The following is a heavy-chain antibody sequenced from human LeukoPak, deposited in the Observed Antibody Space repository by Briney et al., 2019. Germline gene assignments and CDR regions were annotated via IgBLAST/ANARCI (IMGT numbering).Heavy chain of an antibody. D-gene: IGHD3-10*01. V-gene: IGHV1-69*06. CDR3: ARVYSSGTYFDY. J-gene: IGHJ4*02. CDR2: IIPIFGTA. CDR1: GDTFSIYA. Sequence: SVKVSCKASGDTFSIYAITWVRQAPGQGLEWMGGIIPIFGTANYAQKFQGRITITADKSTSTVYMELNSLRSEDTAAYYCARVYSSGTYFDYWGQGTLVTVSS.